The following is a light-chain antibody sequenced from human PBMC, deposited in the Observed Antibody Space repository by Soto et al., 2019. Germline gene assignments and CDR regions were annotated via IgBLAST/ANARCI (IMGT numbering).Light chain of an antibody. Sequence: EIVLTQSPGTLSLSPGERATLSCRARQSVSSSYLAWYPQKPGQAPRLLIYGASSRATGIPDRFSGSGSGTDFPITISRLQPEDFAVYYCQQYGSSPPYTFGQGTKLEIK. V-gene: IGKV3-20*01. J-gene: IGKJ2*01. CDR1: QSVSSSY. CDR3: QQYGSSPPYT. CDR2: GAS.